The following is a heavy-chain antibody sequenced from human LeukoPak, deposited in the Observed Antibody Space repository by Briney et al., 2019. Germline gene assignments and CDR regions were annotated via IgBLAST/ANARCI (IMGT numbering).Heavy chain of an antibody. V-gene: IGHV3-74*01. CDR3: AKTGTPWYYFDY. J-gene: IGHJ4*02. CDR1: GFTFSTYW. Sequence: PGGSLRLSCVASGFTFSTYWMHWVRQAPGKGLEWVSRLDRDGTTTSYADSVYGRFTISRDNSKNTLYLQMNSLRAEDTAVYYCAKTGTPWYYFDYWGQGTLVTVSS. CDR2: LDRDGTTT. D-gene: IGHD1-1*01.